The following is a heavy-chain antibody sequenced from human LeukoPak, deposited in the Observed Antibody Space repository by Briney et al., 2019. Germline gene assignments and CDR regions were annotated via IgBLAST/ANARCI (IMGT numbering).Heavy chain of an antibody. CDR2: IIPIFGTA. Sequence: SVKVSCKASGGTFSSYAISWVRQAPGQGLEWMGGIIPIFGTANYAQKFQGRVTITADKSTSTAYMELSSLRSEDTAVYYCAGTTVVTYYYYYYMDVWGKGTTVTVSS. D-gene: IGHD4-23*01. CDR3: AGTTVVTYYYYYYMDV. V-gene: IGHV1-69*06. CDR1: GGTFSSYA. J-gene: IGHJ6*03.